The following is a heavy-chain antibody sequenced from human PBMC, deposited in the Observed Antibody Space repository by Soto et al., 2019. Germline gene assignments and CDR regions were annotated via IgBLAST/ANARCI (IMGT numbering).Heavy chain of an antibody. CDR3: ARDNGQNRYDFWSGYLNWFDH. J-gene: IGHJ5*02. CDR2: IYYSGGT. CDR1: GGSISSSSYY. Sequence: KPSETVSLTCTVSGGSISSSSYYWGWIRQPPGKGVEWIGSIYYSGGTYYNPSLKSRVTISVDTYKNQFSLKLSSVTAADTAVYYCARDNGQNRYDFWSGYLNWFDHWGQGTLVTV. D-gene: IGHD3-3*01. V-gene: IGHV4-39*02.